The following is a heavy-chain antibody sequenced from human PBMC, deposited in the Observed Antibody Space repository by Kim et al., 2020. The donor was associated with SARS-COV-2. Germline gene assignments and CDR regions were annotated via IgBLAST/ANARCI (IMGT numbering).Heavy chain of an antibody. CDR1: GGSISSYY. CDR2: IYYSGIT. CDR3: ARDYRSYSGYVYFDY. Sequence: SETLSLTCTVSGGSISSYYWSWIRQPPGKGLEWIGYIYYSGITNYNPSLKSRVTISVDTSKNQFSLKLSSVTAADTAVYYCARDYRSYSGYVYFDYWGQGTLVTVSS. V-gene: IGHV4-59*01. J-gene: IGHJ4*02. D-gene: IGHD5-12*01.